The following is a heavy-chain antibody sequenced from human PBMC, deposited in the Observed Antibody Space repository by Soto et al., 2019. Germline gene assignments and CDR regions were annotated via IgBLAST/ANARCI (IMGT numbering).Heavy chain of an antibody. Sequence: SETLSFTCTVSGGSISSYYWSWIRQPPGKGLEWIGYIYYSGSTNYNPSLKSRVTISVDTSKNQFSLKLSSVTAADTAVYYCARFHYYYGMDVWGHGTTVTVSS. CDR2: IYYSGST. V-gene: IGHV4-59*01. CDR1: GGSISSYY. J-gene: IGHJ6*02. CDR3: ARFHYYYGMDV.